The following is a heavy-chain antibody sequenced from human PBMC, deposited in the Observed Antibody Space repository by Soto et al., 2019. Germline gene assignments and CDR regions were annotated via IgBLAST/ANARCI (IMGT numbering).Heavy chain of an antibody. CDR3: AKEAHYYDSSGYYPYYFGY. V-gene: IGHV3-23*01. Sequence: PVGSLRLSCAASGFTFSSYAMSWVRQAPGKGLEWVSAISGSGGSTYYADSVKGRFTISRDNSKNTLYLQMNSLRAEDTAVYYCAKEAHYYDSSGYYPYYFGYWGQGTLVTVSS. J-gene: IGHJ4*02. CDR1: GFTFSSYA. D-gene: IGHD3-22*01. CDR2: ISGSGGST.